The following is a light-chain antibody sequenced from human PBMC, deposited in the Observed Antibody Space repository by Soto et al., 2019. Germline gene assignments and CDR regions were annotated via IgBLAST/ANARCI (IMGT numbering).Light chain of an antibody. Sequence: QSALTQPASVSGSPGQWITISCTGTSSDVGAYDYVSWYQQHPNKASKLIIYEVSNRPSGVSNRFSGSKSVNTATLTISGLQAEDEADYYCSSYTSGSTRVFGTGTKVTVL. V-gene: IGLV2-14*03. CDR2: EVS. CDR3: SSYTSGSTRV. J-gene: IGLJ1*01. CDR1: SSDVGAYDY.